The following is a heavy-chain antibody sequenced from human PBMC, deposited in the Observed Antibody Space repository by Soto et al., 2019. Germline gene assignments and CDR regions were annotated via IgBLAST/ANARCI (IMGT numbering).Heavy chain of an antibody. V-gene: IGHV3-23*01. CDR3: AKNWDTTFSSSSH. Sequence: EVQLLESGGGLVQPGGSLRLSCAASGFTFTTYAMTGVRQAPGKGLEWVSAISGSGCSTYYADSVKGRFTSSRDNSKNTLLLQMNSLRAEDTAVYYCAKNWDTTFSSSSHWGQGTLVTVSS. J-gene: IGHJ4*02. D-gene: IGHD6-6*01. CDR1: GFTFTTYA. CDR2: ISGSGCST.